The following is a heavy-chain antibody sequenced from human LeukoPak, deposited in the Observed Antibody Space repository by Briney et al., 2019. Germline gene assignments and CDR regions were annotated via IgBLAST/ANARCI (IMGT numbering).Heavy chain of an antibody. CDR2: TRDKAKSYTT. V-gene: IGHV3-72*01. CDR1: GFTFSDHY. D-gene: IGHD6-19*01. Sequence: GGSLRLSCAASGFTFSDHYMDWVRQAPGKGLEWVARTRDKAKSYTTQYAASVQGRFTISRDDSKNSLYLQMNSLKTDDTAVYFCARGGSGPLNYQYAMDVWGQGTTVTVSS. J-gene: IGHJ6*02. CDR3: ARGGSGPLNYQYAMDV.